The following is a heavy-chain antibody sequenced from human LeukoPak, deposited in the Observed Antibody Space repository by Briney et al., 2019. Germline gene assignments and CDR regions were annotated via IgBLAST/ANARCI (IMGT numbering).Heavy chain of an antibody. CDR1: GFAFSSYN. V-gene: IGHV3-48*01. CDR3: ARVPYNF. CDR2: IGSSGSPT. J-gene: IGHJ6*02. Sequence: PGGSLGLSCAASGFAFSSYNMNWVRQAPGKGLEWISYIGSSGSPTHYADSVRGRFTISRDNSKNTLYLQMNSLRAEDTAVYYCARVPYNFGGQGTTVTVSS. D-gene: IGHD5-24*01.